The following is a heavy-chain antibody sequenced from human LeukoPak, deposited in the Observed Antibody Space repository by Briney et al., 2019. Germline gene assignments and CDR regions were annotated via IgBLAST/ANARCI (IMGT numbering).Heavy chain of an antibody. Sequence: GGSLRLSCAASGFTFSSYSMNWVRQAPGKGLEWVSYISSSSSTIYYADSVKGRFTISRDSAKNSLYLQMNSLRAEDSAVYYCATDREGDPSAYYLVGGQGTLITVSS. J-gene: IGHJ4*02. CDR1: GFTFSSYS. CDR2: ISSSSSTI. D-gene: IGHD3-22*01. CDR3: ATDREGDPSAYYLV. V-gene: IGHV3-48*01.